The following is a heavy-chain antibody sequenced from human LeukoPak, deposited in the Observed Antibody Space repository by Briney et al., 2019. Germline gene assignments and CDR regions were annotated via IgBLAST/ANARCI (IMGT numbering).Heavy chain of an antibody. V-gene: IGHV4-4*02. CDR3: ARGVDC. Sequence: PSETLSLTCVVSGGSISSFDWWSWVRQPPGKGLEWIGETHQSGFTNYNPSLESRVTITADKSRNQFSLKLSSVTAADTAAYYCARGVDCWGQGTLVTVSS. CDR2: THQSGFT. J-gene: IGHJ4*02. CDR1: GGSISSFDW.